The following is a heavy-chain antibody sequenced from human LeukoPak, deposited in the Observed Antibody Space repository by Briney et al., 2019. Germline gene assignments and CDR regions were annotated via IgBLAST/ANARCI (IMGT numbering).Heavy chain of an antibody. D-gene: IGHD6-19*01. Sequence: SETLSLTCTVSGGSISSGGYYWSWIRQHPGKGLEWIGYIYYSGSTYYNPSLKSRVTISVDTFKNQFSLKLSSVTAADTAVYYCARAWIAVAGTTRFDPWGQGTLVTVSS. CDR3: ARAWIAVAGTTRFDP. CDR1: GGSISSGGYY. V-gene: IGHV4-31*03. J-gene: IGHJ5*02. CDR2: IYYSGST.